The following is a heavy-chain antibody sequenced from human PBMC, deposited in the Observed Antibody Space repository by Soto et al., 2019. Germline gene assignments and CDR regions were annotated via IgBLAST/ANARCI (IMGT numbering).Heavy chain of an antibody. D-gene: IGHD2-2*01. J-gene: IGHJ5*02. V-gene: IGHV4-39*01. CDR2: IYYSGST. CDR1: GGSISSSSYY. Sequence: QLQLQESGTGLVKPSETLALTCTVSGGSISSSSYYWGWIRQPPGKGLEWIGGIYYSGSTYYNPCLKSRVSISVDKSKNQCARKLSSVTAADTAVYYCARAAAMYGDWFDPWGQGTLVTVSS. CDR3: ARAAAMYGDWFDP.